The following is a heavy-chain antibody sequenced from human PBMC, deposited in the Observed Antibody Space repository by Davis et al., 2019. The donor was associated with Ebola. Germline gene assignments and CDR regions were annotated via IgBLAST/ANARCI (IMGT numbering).Heavy chain of an antibody. V-gene: IGHV4-34*01. CDR3: ARGLRTAFGVMSSRTVPLVRYNLDV. CDR1: GGSLSSYS. J-gene: IGHJ6*03. CDR2: AKQSGST. D-gene: IGHD3-3*01. Sequence: MPSETLSLTCGVSGGSLSSYSWTWIRQTPGRAPEWIGEAKQSGSTKYNPSLRSRVTISVDTSKNQFSLILTSVTAADTAVYYCARGLRTAFGVMSSRTVPLVRYNLDVWDKGTKVTVS.